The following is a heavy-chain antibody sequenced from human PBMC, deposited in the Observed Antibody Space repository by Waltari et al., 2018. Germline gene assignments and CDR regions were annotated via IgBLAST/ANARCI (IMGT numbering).Heavy chain of an antibody. D-gene: IGHD1-26*01. V-gene: IGHV4-39*01. J-gene: IGHJ4*02. CDR3: ARREWDHDY. CDR1: GGSIRSSSYY. CDR2: IYYSGST. Sequence: QLQLQESGPGLVKPSETLSLTCTVSGGSIRSSSYYWGWIHQPPGKGLEWIGSIYYSGSTYYNPSLKSRVTISVDTSKNQFSLKLSSVTAADTAVYYCARREWDHDYWGQGTLVTVSS.